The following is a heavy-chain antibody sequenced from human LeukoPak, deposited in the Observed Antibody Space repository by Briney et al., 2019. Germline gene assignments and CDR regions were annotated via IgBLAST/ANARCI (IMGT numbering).Heavy chain of an antibody. D-gene: IGHD3-22*01. CDR2: ISSSSSTI. CDR1: GFTFSSYS. CDR3: AREGQWLLRVGAFDI. J-gene: IGHJ3*02. V-gene: IGHV3-48*04. Sequence: GGSLRLSCAASGFTFSSYSMNWVRQAPGKGLEGVSYISSSSSTIYYADSVKGRFTISRDNAKNSLYLQMNSLRAEDTAVYYCAREGQWLLRVGAFDIWGQGTMVTVSS.